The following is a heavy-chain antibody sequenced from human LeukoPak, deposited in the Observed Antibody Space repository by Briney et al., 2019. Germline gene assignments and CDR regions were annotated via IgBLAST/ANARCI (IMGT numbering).Heavy chain of an antibody. CDR3: ARDRYYYGSGSLHLDY. Sequence: PSETLSLTCTVSGGSITIYYWSWIRQPAGKGLEWIGRIYTSGSTNYNPSLKSRVTMSVDTSKNQFSLKLSSVTAADTAVYYCARDRYYYGSGSLHLDYWGQGTLVTVSS. CDR1: GGSITIYY. V-gene: IGHV4-4*07. J-gene: IGHJ4*02. CDR2: IYTSGST. D-gene: IGHD3-10*01.